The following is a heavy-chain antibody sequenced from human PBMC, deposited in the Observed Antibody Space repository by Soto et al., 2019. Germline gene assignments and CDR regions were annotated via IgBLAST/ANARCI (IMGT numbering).Heavy chain of an antibody. J-gene: IGHJ4*02. CDR3: AKSALLPYMIRGLIINPLYYFDY. V-gene: IGHV3-23*01. D-gene: IGHD3-10*01. CDR1: GFTFSSYA. CDR2: ISGSGGST. Sequence: GGSLRLSCAASGFTFSSYAMSWVRQAPGKGLEWVSAISGSGGSTYYADSVKGRFTISRDNSKNRLYLQMNSLRAEDTAVYYCAKSALLPYMIRGLIINPLYYFDYWGQGTLVTVSS.